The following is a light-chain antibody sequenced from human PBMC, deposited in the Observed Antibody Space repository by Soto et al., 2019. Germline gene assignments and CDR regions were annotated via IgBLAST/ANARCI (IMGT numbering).Light chain of an antibody. Sequence: DIQMTQSPSSLSASVGDRVTITCRASQAIRSDLGWYQQKPGKAPKRLIYVVSSLQSGVPSRFSGSGSGTEFTLTISSLQPEDFATYYCLQHSSYPWTFGQGTKVEI. CDR1: QAIRSD. J-gene: IGKJ1*01. CDR3: LQHSSYPWT. CDR2: VVS. V-gene: IGKV1-17*01.